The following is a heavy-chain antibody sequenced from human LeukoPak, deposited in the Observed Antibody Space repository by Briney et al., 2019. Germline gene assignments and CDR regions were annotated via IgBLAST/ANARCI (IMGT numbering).Heavy chain of an antibody. CDR3: ARGGNYGDYDGYFDY. J-gene: IGHJ4*02. Sequence: SETLSLTCTVSGGSISSYYWSWIRQPPGKGLEWIAYMSNSGSTYYNPSLKSRVTMSEDTSKNQFSLKLSSVTAADTAVYYCARGGNYGDYDGYFDYWGQGTLVTVSS. V-gene: IGHV4-59*08. CDR2: MSNSGST. CDR1: GGSISSYY. D-gene: IGHD4-17*01.